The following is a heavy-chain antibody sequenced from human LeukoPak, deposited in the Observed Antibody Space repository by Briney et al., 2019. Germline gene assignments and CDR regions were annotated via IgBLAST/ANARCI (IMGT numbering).Heavy chain of an antibody. CDR3: ARQTTHYYFDY. V-gene: IGHV1-2*02. Sequence: ASVTVSCKASGYTFSGYYIHWVRQAPGQGLEWMGWIYPNSGGTSYAQKFQGRVTMTRDTSINTAYMELSRLRSDDTAVYYCARQTTHYYFDYWGQGTLVTVSS. CDR1: GYTFSGYY. J-gene: IGHJ4*02. CDR2: IYPNSGGT. D-gene: IGHD4-17*01.